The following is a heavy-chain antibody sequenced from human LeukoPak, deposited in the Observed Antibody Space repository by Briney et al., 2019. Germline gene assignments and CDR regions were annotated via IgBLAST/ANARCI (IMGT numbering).Heavy chain of an antibody. CDR3: ARGRTMDGSTPSFEI. J-gene: IGHJ3*02. D-gene: IGHD4/OR15-4a*01. CDR2: IDPNTGDT. V-gene: IGHV1-2*02. CDR1: GYTFTNYY. Sequence: GASVKVSCKASGYTFTNYYMHWVRQAPGQGLEWMGWIDPNTGDTNYSQNIQGRATMTRDTSINTAYMEFTSLGSGDTAVYYCARGRTMDGSTPSFEIWGQGTMVTVSS.